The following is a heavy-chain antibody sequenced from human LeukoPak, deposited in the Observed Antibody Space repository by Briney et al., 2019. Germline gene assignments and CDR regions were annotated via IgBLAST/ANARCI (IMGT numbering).Heavy chain of an antibody. CDR1: GGSISSSSYY. J-gene: IGHJ6*03. CDR2: IYYSGST. Sequence: PSETLSLTCTVSGGSISSSSYYWGWIRQPPGKGLEWIGSIYYSGSTYYNPSLKSRVTISVDTSKNRFSLKLSSVTAADTAVYYCARALKPPYCSGGSCYVENSYYYYYMDVWGKGTTVTVSS. V-gene: IGHV4-39*07. CDR3: ARALKPPYCSGGSCYVENSYYYYYMDV. D-gene: IGHD2-15*01.